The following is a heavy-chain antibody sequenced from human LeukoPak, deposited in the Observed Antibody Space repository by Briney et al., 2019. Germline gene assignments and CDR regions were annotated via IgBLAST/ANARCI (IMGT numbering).Heavy chain of an antibody. Sequence: GGSLRLSCTASGFTFSSYSMNWVRQTPGKGLEWVSYISRSSSTIHYADSVKGRFTISRDNAKNSLYLEMNSLRAEDTAVYYCAPKMYYYDSSAYYPFDYWGQGTLVTVSS. J-gene: IGHJ4*02. D-gene: IGHD3-22*01. CDR1: GFTFSSYS. V-gene: IGHV3-48*01. CDR2: ISRSSSTI. CDR3: APKMYYYDSSAYYPFDY.